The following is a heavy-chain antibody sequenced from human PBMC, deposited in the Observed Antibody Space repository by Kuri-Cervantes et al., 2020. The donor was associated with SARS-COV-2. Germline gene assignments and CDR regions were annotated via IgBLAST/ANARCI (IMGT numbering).Heavy chain of an antibody. CDR3: AVEYSSSSGHQGDDY. J-gene: IGHJ4*02. CDR2: LNPSSGDT. CDR1: GYTFSSFY. V-gene: IGHV1-2*06. Sequence: ASVKVSCKASGYTFSSFYIHWVRQAPGQGLEWLGLLNPSSGDTVYAQKFQGRVTMTRDTSISTAYMELSRLRSDDTAVYYCAVEYSSSSGHQGDDYWGQGTLVTVSS. D-gene: IGHD6-6*01.